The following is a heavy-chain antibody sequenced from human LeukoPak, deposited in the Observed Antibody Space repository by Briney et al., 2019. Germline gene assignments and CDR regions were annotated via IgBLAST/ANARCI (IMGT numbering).Heavy chain of an antibody. D-gene: IGHD2-15*01. Sequence: ETLSLTCTVSGGSISSYYWSWIRQPPGKGLEWVSYISSSSSTIYYADSVKGRFTISRDNAKNSLYLQMNSLRAEDTAVYYCARAFPGYCSGGSCLTDAFDIWGQGTMVTVSS. J-gene: IGHJ3*02. CDR1: GGSISSYY. CDR2: ISSSSSTI. V-gene: IGHV3-11*04. CDR3: ARAFPGYCSGGSCLTDAFDI.